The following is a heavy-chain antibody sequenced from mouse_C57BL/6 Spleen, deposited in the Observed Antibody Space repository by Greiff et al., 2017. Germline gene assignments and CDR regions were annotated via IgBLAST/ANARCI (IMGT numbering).Heavy chain of an antibody. D-gene: IGHD1-1*01. CDR2: IHPNSGST. CDR1: GYTFTSYW. CDR3: ERRGDYYGSSSRYFDV. V-gene: IGHV1-64*01. Sequence: QVQLQQPGAELVKPGASVTLSCKASGYTFTSYWMHWVKQRPGQGLEWIGMIHPNSGSTNYNEKFKSKATLTVDKSSSTAYMQLSSLTSEDSAVYYWERRGDYYGSSSRYFDVWGTGTTVTVSS. J-gene: IGHJ1*03.